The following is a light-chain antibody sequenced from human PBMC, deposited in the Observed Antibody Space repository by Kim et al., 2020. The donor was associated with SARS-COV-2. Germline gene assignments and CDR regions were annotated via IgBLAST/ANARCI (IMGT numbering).Light chain of an antibody. CDR1: GSKN. V-gene: IGLV3-9*01. Sequence: GSKNVHWYQQKPGPAPVVVIYRDNDRPSGIPERFSGSSSGNTATLTISRAQAGDEDDYYCQVWDGTTYVFGTGTKVTVL. CDR2: RDN. CDR3: QVWDGTTYV. J-gene: IGLJ1*01.